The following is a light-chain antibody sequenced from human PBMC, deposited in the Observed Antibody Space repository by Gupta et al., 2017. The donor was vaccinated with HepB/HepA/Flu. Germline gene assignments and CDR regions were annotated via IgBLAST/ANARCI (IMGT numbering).Light chain of an antibody. V-gene: IGLV7-43*01. CDR1: TGAVTNGYY. CDR3: LLYFGGAQLGV. CDR2: NIN. J-gene: IGLJ3*02. Sequence: QTVVTQEPSLTVSPGGTVTLTCASSTGAVTNGYYPSWFQQRPGQPPRALIYNINNRHSWTPARFSGSLLGGNAALTLSNVQPEDEADYYCLLYFGGAQLGVFGGGTRLTVL.